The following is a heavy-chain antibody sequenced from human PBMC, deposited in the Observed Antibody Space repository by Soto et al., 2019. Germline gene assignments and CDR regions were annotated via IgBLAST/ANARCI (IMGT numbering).Heavy chain of an antibody. CDR3: ASDVQHGLDV. CDR2: ISANSGNT. Sequence: QVQMEQSGAEVKKPGASVKVSCKASGYTFTTYGISWVRQAPGQGLEWMGWISANSGNTNYAQKFQGRDTMTTDTSTSTADMELRSLRSDDTAMYYCASDVQHGLDVWGQGATVTVSS. J-gene: IGHJ6*02. CDR1: GYTFTTYG. V-gene: IGHV1-18*01.